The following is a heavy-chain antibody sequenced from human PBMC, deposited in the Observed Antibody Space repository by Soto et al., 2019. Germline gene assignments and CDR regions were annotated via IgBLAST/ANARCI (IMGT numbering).Heavy chain of an antibody. CDR3: ARGGIAARKGRWSDP. CDR1: GGSLSDYY. Sequence: GTLSLTCTVSGGSLSDYYWTWIRQPPGKGLEWIGYIHYSGSTNYNPSLKSRVTISVDTSKNQFSPKLRSVTAADTAMYHCARGGIAARKGRWSDPWGQGAPVTVSS. D-gene: IGHD6-6*01. J-gene: IGHJ5*02. V-gene: IGHV4-59*01. CDR2: IHYSGST.